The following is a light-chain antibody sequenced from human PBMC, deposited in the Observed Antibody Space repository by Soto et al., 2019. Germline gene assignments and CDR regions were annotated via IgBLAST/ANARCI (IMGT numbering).Light chain of an antibody. CDR1: QSVSSN. V-gene: IGKV3-15*01. J-gene: IGKJ1*01. Sequence: EIVMTQSPATLSVSPGERATLSCRASQSVSSNLAWYQQKPGQAPRLLIYGASTRATGFPARFSGSGSGTEFTLTINSLQSEDLAVYYCQQYKNWPRTFGQGTKVEIK. CDR2: GAS. CDR3: QQYKNWPRT.